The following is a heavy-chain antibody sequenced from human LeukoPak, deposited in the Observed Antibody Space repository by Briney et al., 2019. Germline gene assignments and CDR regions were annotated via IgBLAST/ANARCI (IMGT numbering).Heavy chain of an antibody. V-gene: IGHV3-74*01. J-gene: IGHJ6*02. CDR2: INSDGSTT. Sequence: GGSLRLSCAASGFTFSSYWMHWVRQAPGKGLVWVSRINSDGSTTNYADSVKGRFTISRDNAKNTVYLQMNSLRAEDTAVYYCARGSYLKYGMDVWGQGTTVTVSS. D-gene: IGHD2-2*01. CDR1: GFTFSSYW. CDR3: ARGSYLKYGMDV.